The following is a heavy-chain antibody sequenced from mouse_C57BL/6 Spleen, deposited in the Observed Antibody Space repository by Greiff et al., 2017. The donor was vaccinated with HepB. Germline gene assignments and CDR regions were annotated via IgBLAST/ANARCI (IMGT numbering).Heavy chain of an antibody. J-gene: IGHJ1*03. CDR1: GYAFSSSW. Sequence: VQLQQSGPELVKPGASVKISCKASGYAFSSSWMNWVKQRPGQGLEWIGRIYPGDGDTNYNGKFKGKATLTADKSSSTAYMQRSSLTSEDSAVYCCGRKTTVAPQDWYFDVWGTGTTVAVSS. CDR2: IYPGDGDT. CDR3: GRKTTVAPQDWYFDV. V-gene: IGHV1-82*01. D-gene: IGHD1-1*01.